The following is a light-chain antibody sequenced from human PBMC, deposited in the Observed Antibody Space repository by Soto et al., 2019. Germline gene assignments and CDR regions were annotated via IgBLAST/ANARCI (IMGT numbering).Light chain of an antibody. CDR2: GIS. Sequence: DIVLTQSPGTLSLSPGERATLSCRTNQSVNSGFLAWYQKKPGQAPRLLLYGISRRAIGIPARFSGSGSGTDFTLTINRLEPEDFAVYYCEHYGDSVWTFGQGTKVEI. J-gene: IGKJ1*01. V-gene: IGKV3-20*01. CDR3: EHYGDSVWT. CDR1: QSVNSGF.